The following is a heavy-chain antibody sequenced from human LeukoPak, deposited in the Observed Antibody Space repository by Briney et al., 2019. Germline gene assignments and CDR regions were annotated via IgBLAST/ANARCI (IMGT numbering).Heavy chain of an antibody. V-gene: IGHV4-61*02. CDR3: ARLESRVV. J-gene: IGHJ6*04. Sequence: SETLSLTCTVSGGSISSGPYYWSWIRQPAGKGLEWIGRIYTSGSTNYNPSLKSRVTMSVDTSKNQFSLKLSSVTAADTAVYYCARLESRVVWGKGTTVTVSS. CDR1: GGSISSGPYY. D-gene: IGHD3-3*01. CDR2: IYTSGST.